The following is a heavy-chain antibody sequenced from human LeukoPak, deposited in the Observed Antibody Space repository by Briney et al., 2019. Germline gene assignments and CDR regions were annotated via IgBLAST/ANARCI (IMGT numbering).Heavy chain of an antibody. Sequence: SGGSLRLSCVASGFTVSNNYMTWVRQAPGKGLEWVSVIFIGGSTFYADSVKGRFTISRDNSQNTLYLQMNSLRADDTAIYYCARGGTQWKLRGDFDYWGQGTLVTVSS. V-gene: IGHV3-53*01. CDR2: IFIGGST. J-gene: IGHJ4*02. CDR1: GFTVSNNY. D-gene: IGHD1-26*01. CDR3: ARGGTQWKLRGDFDY.